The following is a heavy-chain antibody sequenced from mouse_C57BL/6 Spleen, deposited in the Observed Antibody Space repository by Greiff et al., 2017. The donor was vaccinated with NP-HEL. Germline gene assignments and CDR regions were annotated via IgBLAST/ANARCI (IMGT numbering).Heavy chain of an antibody. V-gene: IGHV1-82*01. CDR3: ARSDRGAMDY. J-gene: IGHJ4*01. CDR2: IYPGDGDT. CDR1: GYAFSSSW. Sequence: VQLQQSGPELVKPGASVKISCKASGYAFSSSWMNWVKQRPGKGLEWIGRIYPGDGDTNYNGKFKGKATLTADKSSSTAYMQLSSLTSEDSAVYFCARSDRGAMDYWGQGTSVTVSS.